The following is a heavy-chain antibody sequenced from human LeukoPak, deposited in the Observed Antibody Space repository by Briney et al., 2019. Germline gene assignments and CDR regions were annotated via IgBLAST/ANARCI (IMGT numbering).Heavy chain of an antibody. D-gene: IGHD3-22*01. Sequence: GASVKVSCKASGYTFSGYYLHWVRQAPGQGLEWMGWINPNSGDTGYAQRFQGRVTMTRDTSIRTIYMEIYMELTGLRFDDTALYYCARATYYYDSSGYPQPEYFQHWGQGTLVTVSS. J-gene: IGHJ1*01. CDR2: INPNSGDT. CDR3: ARATYYYDSSGYPQPEYFQH. V-gene: IGHV1-2*02. CDR1: GYTFSGYY.